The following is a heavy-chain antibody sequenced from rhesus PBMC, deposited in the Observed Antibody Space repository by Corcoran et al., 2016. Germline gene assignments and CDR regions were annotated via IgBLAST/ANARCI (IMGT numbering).Heavy chain of an antibody. V-gene: IGHV4-169*01. CDR3: ARVDSSGWGFDY. D-gene: IGHD6-31*01. CDR2: IYGRSTSN. CDR1: GGSISSSY. J-gene: IGHJ4*01. Sequence: QLQLQESGPGLVKPSETLSVTCAVSGGSISSSYWSWIRKAPGKGLEWIGYIYGRSTSNNYNHSLKCRVTSAKDTSKNQFSWKLSSVTAADTAVYYWARVDSSGWGFDYWGQGVLVTVSS.